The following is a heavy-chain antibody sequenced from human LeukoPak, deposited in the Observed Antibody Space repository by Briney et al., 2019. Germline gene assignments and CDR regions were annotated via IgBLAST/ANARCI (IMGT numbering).Heavy chain of an antibody. CDR3: AKDQGSHRESDY. CDR1: GFTFSNYA. D-gene: IGHD3-16*02. J-gene: IGHJ4*02. CDR2: IGGSGDSI. V-gene: IGHV3-23*01. Sequence: PGGSLRLSCAASGFTFSNYAMNWVRQALGKGLEWVSKIGGSGDSIYYADSVKGRFTISRDNSKNTLYLQMNSLRVEDTAIYYCAKDQGSHRESDYWGQGTLVTVSS.